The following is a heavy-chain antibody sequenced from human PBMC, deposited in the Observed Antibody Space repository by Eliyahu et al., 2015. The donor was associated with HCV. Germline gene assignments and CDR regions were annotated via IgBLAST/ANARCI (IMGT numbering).Heavy chain of an antibody. V-gene: IGHV7-4-1*01. CDR2: INPNTGNP. Sequence: QVQLEQSGSESKEPGASVKVPCKASGYTFNTYAINWVRLAPGQGLEWPGRINPNTGNPTYVQGFPGRFQFSMDTSVNTAYLEIGNLEPQDTAIYFCAIWMHSSSWYSVDSWGQGTLVTVSP. CDR1: GYTFNTYA. CDR3: AIWMHSSSWYSVDS. J-gene: IGHJ4*02. D-gene: IGHD6-13*01.